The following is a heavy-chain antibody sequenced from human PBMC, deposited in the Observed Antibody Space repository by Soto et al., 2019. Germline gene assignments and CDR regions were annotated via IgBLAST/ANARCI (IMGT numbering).Heavy chain of an antibody. D-gene: IGHD3-9*01. CDR2: VSTNGAT. CDR1: DDFISSYY. CDR3: EREDYDILNGSYAMDV. V-gene: IGHV4-4*07. J-gene: IGHJ6*02. Sequence: SETLSLTCTVSDDFISSYYWNWIRQPAGKGLEWIGRVSTNGATNYNPSLESRVTMSVDTSKNQFSLKLTSVTAAETAVYFCEREDYDILNGSYAMDVWGQGTTVTVSS.